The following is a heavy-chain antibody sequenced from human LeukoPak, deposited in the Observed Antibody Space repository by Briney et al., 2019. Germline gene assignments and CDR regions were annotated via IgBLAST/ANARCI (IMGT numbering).Heavy chain of an antibody. D-gene: IGHD6-13*01. V-gene: IGHV3-43*02. J-gene: IGHJ4*02. CDR3: AKDLSRYSSSGGYFDY. CDR2: ISGDGGST. Sequence: GGSLRLSCAASGFTFDDYAMHWVRQAPGKGLEWVSLISGDGGSTYYADSVKGRFTISRDNSKNSLYLLMNSLRTEDTALYYCAKDLSRYSSSGGYFDYWGQGTLVTVSS. CDR1: GFTFDDYA.